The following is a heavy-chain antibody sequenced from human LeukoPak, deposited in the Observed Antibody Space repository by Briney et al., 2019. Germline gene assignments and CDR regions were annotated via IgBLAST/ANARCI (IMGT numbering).Heavy chain of an antibody. CDR3: ARVGAVGDGYNPARYFDY. CDR2: IYYSGST. D-gene: IGHD5-24*01. V-gene: IGHV4-59*01. Sequence: SETLSLTCTVSGGSISSYYWSWIRQPPGKGLEWIGYIYYSGSTNYNPSLKSRVTISADTSKNQFSLKLSSVTAADTAVYYCARVGAVGDGYNPARYFDYWGQGTLVTVSS. J-gene: IGHJ4*02. CDR1: GGSISSYY.